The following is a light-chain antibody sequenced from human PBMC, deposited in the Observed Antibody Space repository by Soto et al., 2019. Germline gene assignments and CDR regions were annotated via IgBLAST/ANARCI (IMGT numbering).Light chain of an antibody. CDR1: SGSIASNS. CDR2: DNN. J-gene: IGLJ2*01. Sequence: NFMLTQPHSVSDSPGKTVTISCTRSSGSIASNSVQWYQKRPGSAPTTVISDNNYRPSGVPDRFSGSIDRSSNSAPLTISGLRTDDEADYYCQSYNANNQVFGGGTQLTVL. V-gene: IGLV6-57*03. CDR3: QSYNANNQV.